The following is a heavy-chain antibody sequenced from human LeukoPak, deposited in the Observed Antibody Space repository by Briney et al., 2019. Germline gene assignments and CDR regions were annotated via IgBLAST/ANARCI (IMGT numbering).Heavy chain of an antibody. CDR2: IYYSGST. V-gene: IGHV4-31*03. J-gene: IGHJ4*02. CDR3: AGEKQSSKSPHYFDY. D-gene: IGHD4-11*01. CDR1: GGSISSGGYY. Sequence: SETLSLTCTVSGGSISSGGYYWSWIRQHPGTGLEWIGYIYYSGSTYYNPSLKSRVTISVDTSKNQFSLKLSSVTAADTAVYYCAGEKQSSKSPHYFDYWGQGTLVTVSS.